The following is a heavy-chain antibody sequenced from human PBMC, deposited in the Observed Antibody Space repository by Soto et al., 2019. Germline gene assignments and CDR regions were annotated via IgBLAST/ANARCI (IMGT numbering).Heavy chain of an antibody. Sequence: ASVKVSCKASGYTFTSYGISWVRQAPGQGLEWMGWINADNGNTKYSQKFQGRVTITRDTSASTAYMELSSLRSEDTAVYYCARDNFLVSGYEGYMDVWGQGTTVTVSS. CDR3: ARDNFLVSGYEGYMDV. CDR2: INADNGNT. V-gene: IGHV1-18*01. J-gene: IGHJ6*03. CDR1: GYTFTSYG. D-gene: IGHD5-12*01.